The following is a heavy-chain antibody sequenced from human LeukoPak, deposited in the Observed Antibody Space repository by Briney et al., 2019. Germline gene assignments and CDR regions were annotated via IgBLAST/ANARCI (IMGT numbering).Heavy chain of an antibody. D-gene: IGHD2-2*02. Sequence: VGSLRLSCASSGFSFSGYAMIWVRQAPGKGLELVSTISGSGASTFYADSVRGRFITSKDIPSNIVYLQMNSLRAEDTAVYYCAKGSRGYTNYYFDYWGQGTLVTVSS. V-gene: IGHV3-23*01. CDR1: GFSFSGYA. CDR2: ISGSGAST. CDR3: AKGSRGYTNYYFDY. J-gene: IGHJ4*02.